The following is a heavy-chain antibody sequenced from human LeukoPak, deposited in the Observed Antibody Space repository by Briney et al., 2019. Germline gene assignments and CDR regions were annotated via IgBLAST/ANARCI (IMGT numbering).Heavy chain of an antibody. J-gene: IGHJ3*01. CDR1: GYSVISYW. V-gene: IGHV5-51*01. CDR3: ARLKYSSAWFDAFDF. Sequence: GESLKISCTASGYSVISYWIAWVRQMPGEGLEWMAIIYPGDSETEYSPSFEGRATVSVDKSSNTVHLQWSSLEASDSATYYCARLKYSSAWFDAFDFWGQGTIVTVSS. D-gene: IGHD6-13*01. CDR2: IYPGDSET.